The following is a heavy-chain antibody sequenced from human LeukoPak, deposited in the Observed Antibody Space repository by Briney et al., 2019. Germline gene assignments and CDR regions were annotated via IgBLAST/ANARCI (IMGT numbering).Heavy chain of an antibody. CDR3: ARFGVGLRFLEWSGWFDP. CDR2: IYPGDSDT. V-gene: IGHV5-51*01. D-gene: IGHD3-3*01. J-gene: IGHJ5*02. CDR1: GYSFTSYW. Sequence: GESLKISCKGSGYSFTSYWTGWVRPMPGKGLEWMGIIYPGDSDTRYSPSFQGQVTISADKSISTAYLQWSSLKASDTAMYYCARFGVGLRFLEWSGWFDPWGQGTLVTVSS.